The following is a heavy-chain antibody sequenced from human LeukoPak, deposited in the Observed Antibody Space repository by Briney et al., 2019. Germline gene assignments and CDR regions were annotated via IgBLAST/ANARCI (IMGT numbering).Heavy chain of an antibody. Sequence: APVKVSCKASGGTFSSYAISWVRQAPGQGLEWMGRIIPIFGTANYAQKFQGRVTITTDESTSTAYMELSSLRSEDTAVYYCASQNYDFWSGYRPVEYYYYYMDVWGKGTTVTVSS. CDR2: IIPIFGTA. CDR3: ASQNYDFWSGYRPVEYYYYYMDV. D-gene: IGHD3-3*01. CDR1: GGTFSSYA. V-gene: IGHV1-69*05. J-gene: IGHJ6*03.